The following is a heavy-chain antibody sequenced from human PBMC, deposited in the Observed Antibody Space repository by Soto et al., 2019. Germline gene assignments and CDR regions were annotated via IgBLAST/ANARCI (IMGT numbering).Heavy chain of an antibody. D-gene: IGHD6-19*01. CDR3: ARHRISVAGVYYGMDV. CDR2: IYYSGST. Sequence: SETLSLTCTVSGGSISSSSYYWGWIRQPPGKGLEWIGSIYYSGSTYYNPSLKSRVTISVDTSKNQFSLKLSSVTAADTAVYYCARHRISVAGVYYGMDVWGQGTTVTVSS. V-gene: IGHV4-39*01. J-gene: IGHJ6*02. CDR1: GGSISSSSYY.